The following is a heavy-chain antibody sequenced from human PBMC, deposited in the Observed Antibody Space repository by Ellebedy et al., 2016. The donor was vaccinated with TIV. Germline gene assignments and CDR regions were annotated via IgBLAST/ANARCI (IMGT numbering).Heavy chain of an antibody. J-gene: IGHJ4*02. Sequence: GESLKISCAASGFTFSSPGMASVRQAPGKGLEWLSGITCCGDTKYYAVTVKGRFTISRDTSKNTLSLPLSRLRAEDTAVFYCVRVMWPVPGPVDPFDYWGQGTPVTVSS. D-gene: IGHD6-19*01. V-gene: IGHV3-23*01. CDR3: VRVMWPVPGPVDPFDY. CDR1: GFTFSSPG. CDR2: ITCCGDTK.